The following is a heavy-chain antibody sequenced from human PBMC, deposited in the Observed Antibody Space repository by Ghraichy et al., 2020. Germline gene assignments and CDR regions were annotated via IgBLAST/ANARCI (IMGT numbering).Heavy chain of an antibody. V-gene: IGHV1-46*01. Sequence: ASVKVSCKASGYTFSNYYIHWVRQAPGQGLEWMGIINPSSGTTSYGQKFQGRVTMTRDTSTSTVYMELSSLRSEDTAVYYCASRKGGTYYFDYWGQGTLVTVSS. CDR1: GYTFSNYY. D-gene: IGHD2-15*01. CDR3: ASRKGGTYYFDY. J-gene: IGHJ4*02. CDR2: INPSSGTT.